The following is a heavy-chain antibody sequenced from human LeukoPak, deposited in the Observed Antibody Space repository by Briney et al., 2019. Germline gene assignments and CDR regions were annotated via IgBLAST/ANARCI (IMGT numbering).Heavy chain of an antibody. Sequence: ASVKVSCKASGYTLTSYDINWVRQATGQGLEWMGWMNPNSGNTGYAQKFQGRVTMTRNTSISTAYMELSSLRSEDTAVYYCSRAPPYSSSSYYYYYYMDVWGKGTTVTVSS. D-gene: IGHD6-6*01. CDR2: MNPNSGNT. CDR1: GYTLTSYD. V-gene: IGHV1-8*01. J-gene: IGHJ6*03. CDR3: SRAPPYSSSSYYYYYYMDV.